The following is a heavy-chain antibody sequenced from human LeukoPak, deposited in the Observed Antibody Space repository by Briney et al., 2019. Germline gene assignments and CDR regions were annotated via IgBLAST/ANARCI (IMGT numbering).Heavy chain of an antibody. V-gene: IGHV3-74*01. Sequence: GGSLRLSCSASGFIFNNYWMHWVRQAPGKGLVWISRVSPDGRSTNYADSVKGRFTISRDNAKNTLYLQMNSLRAEDTAVYYCAKDSSRVATITHFDYWGQGTLVTVSS. J-gene: IGHJ4*02. D-gene: IGHD5-12*01. CDR3: AKDSSRVATITHFDY. CDR1: GFIFNNYW. CDR2: VSPDGRST.